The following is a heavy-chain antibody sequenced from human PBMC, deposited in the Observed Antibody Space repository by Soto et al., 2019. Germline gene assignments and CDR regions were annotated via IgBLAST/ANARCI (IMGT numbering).Heavy chain of an antibody. CDR1: GFTLSAYW. Sequence: EVQLEESGGDLVQPGGSLRLSCAASGFTLSAYWMTWVRQAPGNGLEWVPKITGNGSKNSYLASVRGRFTITRDNSGNSLYLQMNSLRADDTALYLCARDVSPGSSILYLDAVYIWGQGKMVTVSS. CDR3: ARDVSPGSSILYLDAVYI. CDR2: ITGNGSKN. D-gene: IGHD3-3*02. V-gene: IGHV3-7*03. J-gene: IGHJ3*02.